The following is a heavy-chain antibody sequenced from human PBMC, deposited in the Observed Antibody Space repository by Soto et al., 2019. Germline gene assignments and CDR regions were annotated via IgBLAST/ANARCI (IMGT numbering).Heavy chain of an antibody. Sequence: TSETLSLTCAVYGGSFSGYYWSWIRQPPGKGLEWIGEINHSGSTNYNPSLKSRVTISVDTSKNQFSLKLSSVTAADTAVYYCARITVTLNWFDPWGQGTLVTVYS. D-gene: IGHD4-4*01. J-gene: IGHJ5*02. CDR2: INHSGST. V-gene: IGHV4-34*01. CDR3: ARITVTLNWFDP. CDR1: GGSFSGYY.